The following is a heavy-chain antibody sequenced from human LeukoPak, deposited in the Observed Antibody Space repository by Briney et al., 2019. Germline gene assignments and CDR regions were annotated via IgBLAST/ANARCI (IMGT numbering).Heavy chain of an antibody. Sequence: PSETLSLTCTVSGGSFSSHDYYCSWIRQPPGKGLEWIGYIHYSGSTFYNPSLKSRVTISVDTSKNQFSLKLTSVTAADTAVYYCTRLTAYFDLWGRGTLLTVSS. J-gene: IGHJ2*01. CDR2: IHYSGST. V-gene: IGHV4-30-4*01. CDR1: GGSFSSHDYY. CDR3: TRLTAYFDL.